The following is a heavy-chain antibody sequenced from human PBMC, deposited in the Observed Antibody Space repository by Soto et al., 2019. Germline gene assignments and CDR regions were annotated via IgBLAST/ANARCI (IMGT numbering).Heavy chain of an antibody. V-gene: IGHV3-21*01. Sequence: GGSLRLSCAASGFTFSSYSMNWVRQAPGKGLEWVSSISSSSSYIYYADSVKGRFTISRDNAKNSPYLQMNSLRAEDTAVYYCASATYYDFWSGPDAFDIWGQGTMVTVSS. CDR3: ASATYYDFWSGPDAFDI. CDR1: GFTFSSYS. CDR2: ISSSSSYI. D-gene: IGHD3-3*01. J-gene: IGHJ3*02.